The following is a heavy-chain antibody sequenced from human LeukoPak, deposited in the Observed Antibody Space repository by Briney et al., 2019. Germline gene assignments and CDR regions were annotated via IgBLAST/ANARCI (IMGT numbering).Heavy chain of an antibody. D-gene: IGHD6-13*01. CDR1: GGSLSSYY. Sequence: SETLSLTCTVSGGSLSSYYWSWIRQPPGKGLEWIGYIYYSGSTNYNPSLKSRVTISVDTSKNQFSLKLSSVTAADTAVYYCARVMAAGIPGLFDYWGQGTLVTVSS. V-gene: IGHV4-59*01. CDR2: IYYSGST. J-gene: IGHJ4*02. CDR3: ARVMAAGIPGLFDY.